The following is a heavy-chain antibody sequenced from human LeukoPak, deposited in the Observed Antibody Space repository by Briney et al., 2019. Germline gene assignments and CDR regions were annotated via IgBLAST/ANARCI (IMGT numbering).Heavy chain of an antibody. CDR2: IYYSGST. V-gene: IGHV4-59*08. CDR3: ARGGYGSAFGI. J-gene: IGHJ3*02. Sequence: PSETLSLTCTVSGGSISSYYWSWIRQPPGKGLEWIGYIYYSGSTNYNPSLKSRVTISVDTSKNQFSLELGSVTAADTAVYYCARGGYGSAFGIWGQGTLVIVSS. CDR1: GGSISSYY. D-gene: IGHD3-16*01.